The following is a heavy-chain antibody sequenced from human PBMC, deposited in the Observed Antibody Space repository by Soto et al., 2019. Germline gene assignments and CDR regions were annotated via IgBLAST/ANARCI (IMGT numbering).Heavy chain of an antibody. D-gene: IGHD6-6*01. CDR3: ARGDVRGTTSRGQVYN. CDR1: GFTFSDYY. Sequence: QVQVVESGGGLVKPGGSLRLSCAASGFTFSDYYMNWIRQAPGKGLEWVSYISSSSDYTKYADSVKGRFTISRDNAKSSLNLQTNGLSAEDTAGYYGARGDVRGTTSRGQVYNWGQGTLVPVSS. J-gene: IGHJ4*02. V-gene: IGHV3-11*06. CDR2: ISSSSDYT.